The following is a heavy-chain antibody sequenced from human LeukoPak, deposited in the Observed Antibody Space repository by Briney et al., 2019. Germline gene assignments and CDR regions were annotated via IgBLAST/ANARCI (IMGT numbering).Heavy chain of an antibody. Sequence: ASVKASCKASGYTFTSYDINWVRQATGQGLEWMGWINPNSGGTNYAQKFQGRVTMTRDTSISTAYMELSRLRSDDTAVYYCARDLVSGLPQFQHWGQGTLVTVSS. CDR1: GYTFTSYD. V-gene: IGHV1-2*02. J-gene: IGHJ1*01. CDR3: ARDLVSGLPQFQH. D-gene: IGHD3-9*01. CDR2: INPNSGGT.